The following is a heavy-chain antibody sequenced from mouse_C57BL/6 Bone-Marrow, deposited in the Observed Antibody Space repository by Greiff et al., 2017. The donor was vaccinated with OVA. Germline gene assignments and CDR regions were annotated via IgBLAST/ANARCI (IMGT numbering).Heavy chain of an antibody. CDR3: ARDGYYVDY. V-gene: IGHV5-4*01. CDR2: ISDGGSYT. CDR1: GFTFSSYA. D-gene: IGHD2-2*01. Sequence: EVQRVESGGGLVKPGGSLKLSCAASGFTFSSYAMSWVRQTPETRLEWVATISDGGSYTYYPDNVKGRFTISRDNAKNNLYLQMSHLKSEDTAMYYCARDGYYVDYWGQGTTLTVSS. J-gene: IGHJ2*01.